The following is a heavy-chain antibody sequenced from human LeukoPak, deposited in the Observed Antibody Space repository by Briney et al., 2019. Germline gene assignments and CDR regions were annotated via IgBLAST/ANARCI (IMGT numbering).Heavy chain of an antibody. D-gene: IGHD3-10*01. V-gene: IGHV3-30-3*01. Sequence: LGGSLRLPCAASGFTFSSYAMHWVRQAPGQGLEWVAVISYDGSNKYYADSVKGRFTISRDNSKNTLYLQMNSLRAEDTAVYYCARGGHPIYGSGSSYYFDYWGQGTLVTVSS. CDR3: ARGGHPIYGSGSSYYFDY. CDR1: GFTFSSYA. J-gene: IGHJ4*02. CDR2: ISYDGSNK.